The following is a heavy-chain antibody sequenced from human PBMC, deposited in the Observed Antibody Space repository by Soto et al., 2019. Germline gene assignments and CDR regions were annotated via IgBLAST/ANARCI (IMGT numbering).Heavy chain of an antibody. J-gene: IGHJ6*02. Sequence: SETLSLTCAGYGGSFSGYYWSWIRQPPGKGLEWIGEINHSGSTNYNPSLKSRVTISVDTSKNQFSLKLSSVTAADTAVYYCAFGGYYYYYGMDVWGQGTTVTVSS. V-gene: IGHV4-34*01. D-gene: IGHD3-10*01. CDR3: AFGGYYYYYGMDV. CDR1: GGSFSGYY. CDR2: INHSGST.